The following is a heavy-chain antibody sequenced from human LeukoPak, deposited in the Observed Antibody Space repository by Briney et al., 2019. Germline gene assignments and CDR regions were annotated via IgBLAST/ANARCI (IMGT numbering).Heavy chain of an antibody. CDR3: ARAPVWSSSSEGDWFDP. V-gene: IGHV1-8*01. CDR1: GYTFTSYD. D-gene: IGHD6-6*01. J-gene: IGHJ5*02. Sequence: ASVKVSCKASGYTFTSYDINWVRQATGQGLEWMGWMNPNSGNTGYAQKFQGRVTMTRNTSISTAYMELSSLRSGDTAVYYCARAPVWSSSSEGDWFDPWGQGTLVTVSS. CDR2: MNPNSGNT.